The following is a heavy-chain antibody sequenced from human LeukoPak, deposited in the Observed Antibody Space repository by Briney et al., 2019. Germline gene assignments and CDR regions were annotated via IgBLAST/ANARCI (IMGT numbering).Heavy chain of an antibody. CDR1: GFTFSSYA. V-gene: IGHV3-30*07. CDR2: ISYDGSNK. J-gene: IGHJ4*02. CDR3: AKDRGY. Sequence: GGSLRLSCAASGFTFSSYAMHWVRQAPGKGLEWVAVISYDGSNKYYADSVKGRFTISRDNSKNTLYLQMNSLRAADTAVYYCAKDRGYWGQGTLVTVSS.